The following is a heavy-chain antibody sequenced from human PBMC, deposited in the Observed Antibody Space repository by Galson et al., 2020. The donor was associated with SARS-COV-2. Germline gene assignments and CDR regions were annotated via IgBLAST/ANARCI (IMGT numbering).Heavy chain of an antibody. V-gene: IGHV1-18*04. J-gene: IGHJ4*02. CDR2: ISGNSGDT. D-gene: IGHD3-3*01. CDR3: TRDYPYGGGFWSCGRDF. CDR1: GYTFNTYG. Sequence: ASVKVSCKTSGYTFNTYGVTWVRQAPGQGLEWVGWISGNSGDTNYARSLQGRLTLTADTSTSTAYMELKRLRSDDTAMYHCTRDYPYGGGFWSCGRDFWGQGTLVTVSS.